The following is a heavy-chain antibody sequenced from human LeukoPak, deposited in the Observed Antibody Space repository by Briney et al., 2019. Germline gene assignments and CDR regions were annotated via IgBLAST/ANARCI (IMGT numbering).Heavy chain of an antibody. D-gene: IGHD7-27*01. J-gene: IGHJ5*02. Sequence: PSETLSLTCAVYGGSFSGYYWSWIRQPPGKGLEWIGEINHSGSTNYNPSLKSRVTISVDTSKNQFSLKLSPVTAADTAVYYCASLTGGCSYHWFDPWGQGTLVTVSS. CDR1: GGSFSGYY. CDR3: ASLTGGCSYHWFDP. CDR2: INHSGST. V-gene: IGHV4-34*01.